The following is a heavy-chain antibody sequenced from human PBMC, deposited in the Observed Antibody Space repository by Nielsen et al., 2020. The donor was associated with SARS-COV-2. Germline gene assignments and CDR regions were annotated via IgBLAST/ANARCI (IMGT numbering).Heavy chain of an antibody. D-gene: IGHD2-15*01. CDR2: ISWNSGSI. J-gene: IGHJ6*02. CDR1: GFTFSDYA. CDR3: ATLNSGHYNGMDG. Sequence: SLKISCAASGFTFSDYAMHWVRQAPGKGLEWVSGISWNSGSIGYADSVKGRFTISRDNAKNSLYLQMNSLRAEDTAWYYCATLNSGHYNGMDGWGQGTTVTVAS. V-gene: IGHV3-9*01.